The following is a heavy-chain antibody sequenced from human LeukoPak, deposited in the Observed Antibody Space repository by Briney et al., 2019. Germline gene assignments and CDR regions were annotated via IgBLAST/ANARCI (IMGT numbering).Heavy chain of an antibody. J-gene: IGHJ4*02. CDR3: ARDSTWLLDY. Sequence: GGSLRLSCTASGFTFSSHWMTWVRQPPGKGLEWVANIKEDGSVKYYVDSVKGRFTISRDNTNNALYLQMNSLRADDTAVYFCARDSTWLLDYWGQGTLITVSS. CDR1: GFTFSSHW. CDR2: IKEDGSVK. V-gene: IGHV3-7*03. D-gene: IGHD6-19*01.